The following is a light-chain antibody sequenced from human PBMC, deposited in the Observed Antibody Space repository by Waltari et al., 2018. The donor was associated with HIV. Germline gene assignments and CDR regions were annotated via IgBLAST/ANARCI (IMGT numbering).Light chain of an antibody. CDR1: HIGGKS. CDR2: DDS. J-gene: IGLJ2*01. CDR3: QVWDSNSDHVV. V-gene: IGLV3-21*02. Sequence: SYVLTQPPSASVAPGQTASVSCGGSHIGGKSVHWYQQKPGQAPVLVVYDDSDRPSGIPGRFSGSNSGNTATLTISGVEAGDEAAYYCQVWDSNSDHVVFGGGTKLTVL.